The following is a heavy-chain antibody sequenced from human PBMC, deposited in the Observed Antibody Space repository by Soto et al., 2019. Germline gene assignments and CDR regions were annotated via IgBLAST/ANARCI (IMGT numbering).Heavy chain of an antibody. CDR1: GYSFTSYW. CDR2: IYPGDSDT. V-gene: IGHV5-51*01. D-gene: IGHD4-4*01. CDR3: ARGGTVGYYYYGMDV. J-gene: IGHJ6*02. Sequence: AESLKISCKGSGYSFTSYWIGWVRQMPGKGLEWMGIIYPGDSDTRYSPSFQGQVTISADKSISTAYLQWSSLKASDTAVYYCARGGTVGYYYYGMDVWGQGTTVTVSS.